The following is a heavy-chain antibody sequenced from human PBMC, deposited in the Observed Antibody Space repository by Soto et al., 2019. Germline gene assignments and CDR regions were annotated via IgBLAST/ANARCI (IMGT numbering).Heavy chain of an antibody. V-gene: IGHV3-23*01. Sequence: GGSVRLSCSAAGFTFSSYAMRWVRQAPGKGLEWVSWVSAIGGGGDRTLYADSGKGRFTISRDMSKTTLYLQMNSLRADDRAVYYCSKGPLAYGYFDYWGQGTLVTVSS. CDR2: IGGGGDRT. CDR3: SKGPLAYGYFDY. CDR1: GFTFSSYA. J-gene: IGHJ4*02. D-gene: IGHD4-17*01.